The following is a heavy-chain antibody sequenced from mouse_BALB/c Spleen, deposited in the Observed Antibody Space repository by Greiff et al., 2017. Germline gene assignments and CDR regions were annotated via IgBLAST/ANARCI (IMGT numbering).Heavy chain of an antibody. Sequence: QVQLKESGPGLVQPSQSLSITCTVSGFSLTSYGVHWVRQSPGKGLEWLGVIWSGGSTDYNAAFISRLSISKDNSKSHVFFKMNSLQANDTAIYYCARMAPGDYAMDYWGQGTSVTVSS. V-gene: IGHV2-2*02. CDR3: ARMAPGDYAMDY. J-gene: IGHJ4*01. CDR2: IWSGGST. CDR1: GFSLTSYG.